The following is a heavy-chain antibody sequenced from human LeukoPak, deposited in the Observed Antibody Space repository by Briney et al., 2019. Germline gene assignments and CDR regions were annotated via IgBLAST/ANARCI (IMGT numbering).Heavy chain of an antibody. D-gene: IGHD6-6*01. CDR3: ARRDIAARLNWFDP. V-gene: IGHV4-4*02. J-gene: IGHJ5*02. CDR1: GVSISSSDW. CDR2: IHRDGRT. Sequence: SQTLSLTCAVSGVSISSSDWWIWVRQPPRQGLEWIGEIHRDGRTRYNPSLKSRVTMSIDYSKNQFSLKVSSVTAADTAVYYCARRDIAARLNWFDPWGRGTLVTVSS.